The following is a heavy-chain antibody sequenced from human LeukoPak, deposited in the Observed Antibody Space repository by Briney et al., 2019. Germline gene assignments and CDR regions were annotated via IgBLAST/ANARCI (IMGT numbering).Heavy chain of an antibody. CDR2: IAYSGSTK. CDR3: TTDQLWFGNNGMDV. Sequence: GGSLRLSCAASGFLFNDHAMHWVRQAPGKGLEWVSVIAYSGSTKYDADSVKGRFTISRDNSKNTLYLQMNSLRVEDTAVYYCTTDQLWFGNNGMDVWGQGTTVTVSS. CDR1: GFLFNDHA. J-gene: IGHJ6*02. D-gene: IGHD3-10*01. V-gene: IGHV3-30-3*01.